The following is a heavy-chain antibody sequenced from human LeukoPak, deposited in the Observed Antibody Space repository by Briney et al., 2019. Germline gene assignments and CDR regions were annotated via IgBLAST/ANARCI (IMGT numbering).Heavy chain of an antibody. Sequence: PGGSLRLSCAASGFTFSSYWMHWVRQAPGKGLVWVSRINSDGSSTSYADSEKGRFTISRDNAKNTLYLQMNSLRAEDTAVYYCARDEAAAPSGIAVAGTNLDYWGQGTLVTVSS. CDR2: INSDGSST. D-gene: IGHD6-19*01. V-gene: IGHV3-74*01. CDR3: ARDEAAAPSGIAVAGTNLDY. CDR1: GFTFSSYW. J-gene: IGHJ4*02.